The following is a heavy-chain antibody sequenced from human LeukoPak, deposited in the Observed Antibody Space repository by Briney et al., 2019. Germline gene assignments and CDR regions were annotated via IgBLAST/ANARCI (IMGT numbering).Heavy chain of an antibody. CDR2: IIPIFGTA. Sequence: ASVTVSCKASGGTFSSYAISWVRQAPGQGLEWMGGIIPIFGTANYAQKFQGRVTITGDESTSTAYMELSSLRSEDTAVYYCAFCYCSSTSCYYFFDYWGQGTLVTVSS. V-gene: IGHV1-69*13. J-gene: IGHJ4*02. CDR1: GGTFSSYA. D-gene: IGHD2-2*01. CDR3: AFCYCSSTSCYYFFDY.